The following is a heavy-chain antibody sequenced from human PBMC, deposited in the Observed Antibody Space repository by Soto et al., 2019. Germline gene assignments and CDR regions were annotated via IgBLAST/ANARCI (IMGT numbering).Heavy chain of an antibody. D-gene: IGHD4-17*01. Sequence: ASVKVSCKASGYTFTSYGISWVRQAPGQGLEWMGWISAYNGNTNYAQKLQGRVTMTTDTSTSTAYMELRSLRSDDTAVYYCARDHVGGDYVFDAFGIWGQGTMVTVSS. J-gene: IGHJ3*02. CDR3: ARDHVGGDYVFDAFGI. V-gene: IGHV1-18*01. CDR1: GYTFTSYG. CDR2: ISAYNGNT.